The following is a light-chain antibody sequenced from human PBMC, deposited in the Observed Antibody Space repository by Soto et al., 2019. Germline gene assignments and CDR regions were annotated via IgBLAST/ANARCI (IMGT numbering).Light chain of an antibody. Sequence: DIQMTQSPSTLSGSVGDRVTITGRASESVGSRLAWYQQKPGKAPKLLIFSASRLEGGVPSRFSGSGSGTQFTLTISSLQPEDLATYYCQQYGSSVSFGQGTKVDIK. CDR1: ESVGSR. J-gene: IGKJ1*01. CDR3: QQYGSSVS. CDR2: SAS. V-gene: IGKV1-5*01.